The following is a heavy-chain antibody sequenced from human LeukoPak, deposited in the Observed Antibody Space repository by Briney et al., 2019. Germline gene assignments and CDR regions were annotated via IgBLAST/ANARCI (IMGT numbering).Heavy chain of an antibody. J-gene: IGHJ6*02. CDR2: ISYDGSNK. D-gene: IGHD4-17*01. V-gene: IGHV3-30*18. CDR3: AKDGRVTSYYYGMDV. CDR1: GFTFSSYG. Sequence: PGGSLRLSCAASGFTFSSYGMHWVRQAPGKGLEWVAVISYDGSNKYYADSVKGRFTISRDNSKNTLYLQMNSLRAEDTAVYYCAKDGRVTSYYYGMDVWGQGTTVTVSS.